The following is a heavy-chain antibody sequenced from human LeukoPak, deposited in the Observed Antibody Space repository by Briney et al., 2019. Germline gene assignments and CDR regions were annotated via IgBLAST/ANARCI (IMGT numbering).Heavy chain of an antibody. Sequence: GGSLRLSCAASGFTFTNAWMNWVRQAPGKGLEWVSTISGGDNNTYYADSVKGRSTISRDNSKNTVYLQVNSLRAEDTAVYYCARRGDGYGGMTARYFQHWGQGTLVTVSS. CDR1: GFTFTNAW. CDR3: ARRGDGYGGMTARYFQH. CDR2: ISGGDNNT. J-gene: IGHJ1*01. V-gene: IGHV3-23*01. D-gene: IGHD4-23*01.